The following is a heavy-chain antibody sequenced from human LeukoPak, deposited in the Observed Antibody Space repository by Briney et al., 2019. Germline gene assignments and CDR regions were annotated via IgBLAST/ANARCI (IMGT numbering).Heavy chain of an antibody. CDR2: INWNGGRT. Sequence: RPGGSLRLSCAASGFTFDAYAMSWVRQAPGKGLERVSGINWNGGRTGYADSVKGRFTISRDNAKNSLYLQMNSLRAEDKAVYYCARDYGGSSPFDYWGQGTLVTVSS. V-gene: IGHV3-20*04. J-gene: IGHJ4*02. D-gene: IGHD4-23*01. CDR3: ARDYGGSSPFDY. CDR1: GFTFDAYA.